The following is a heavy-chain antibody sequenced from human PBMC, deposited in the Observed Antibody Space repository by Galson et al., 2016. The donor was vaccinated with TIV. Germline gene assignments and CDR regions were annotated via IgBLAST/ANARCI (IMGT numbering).Heavy chain of an antibody. CDR2: ITYTSATI. D-gene: IGHD2-21*02. Sequence: SLRLSCAASGFTFSSWHMDWVRQAPGEGLEWISFITYTSATIYYADSLKGRFTVSRDNATNSLYLQMNSLRAEDTAVYYCARPGNNDGDRRGAFDLWGQGTMVT. CDR3: ARPGNNDGDRRGAFDL. CDR1: GFTFSSWH. V-gene: IGHV3-48*04. J-gene: IGHJ3*01.